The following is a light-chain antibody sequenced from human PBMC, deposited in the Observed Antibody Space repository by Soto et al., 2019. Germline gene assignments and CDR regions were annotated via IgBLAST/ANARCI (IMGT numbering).Light chain of an antibody. CDR1: QTIRSNY. CDR3: QQYGRSPWT. CDR2: GAS. Sequence: ETVLTQSPGTLSLSPGERATLSCRASQTIRSNYLASYRHTPGQAPRLLIYGASNRATGIADRFSGSGSGTDSTLLFSSLEPAVFAVDYAQQYGRSPWTFGQGTKVEIK. V-gene: IGKV3-20*01. J-gene: IGKJ1*01.